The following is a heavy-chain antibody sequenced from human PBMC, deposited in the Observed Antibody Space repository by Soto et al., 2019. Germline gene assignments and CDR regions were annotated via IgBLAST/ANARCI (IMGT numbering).Heavy chain of an antibody. CDR1: GFTSGDYA. CDR2: IRSKAYGGTT. CDR3: TRVLSVVVPAAIPHYCMDV. V-gene: IGHV3-49*04. Sequence: GGSLRLSCTASGFTSGDYAMSWVRQAPGKGLEWVGFIRSKAYGGTTEYAASVTGRFTISRDDSKSIAYLQMNSLKTEDTAVYYCTRVLSVVVPAAIPHYCMDVWGQGTTVTVSS. J-gene: IGHJ6*02. D-gene: IGHD2-2*02.